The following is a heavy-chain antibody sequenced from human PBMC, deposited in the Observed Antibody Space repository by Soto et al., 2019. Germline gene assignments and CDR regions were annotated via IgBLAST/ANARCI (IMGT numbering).Heavy chain of an antibody. J-gene: IGHJ3*02. CDR3: ARTHGYYDSSGPDAFDI. Sequence: GESLKISCKGSGYSFTSYWIGWVRQMPGKGLEWMGIIYPGDSDTRYSPSFQGQVTISADKSISTAYLQWSSLKASDTAMYYCARTHGYYDSSGPDAFDIWGQGTMVTVSS. CDR2: IYPGDSDT. CDR1: GYSFTSYW. V-gene: IGHV5-51*01. D-gene: IGHD3-22*01.